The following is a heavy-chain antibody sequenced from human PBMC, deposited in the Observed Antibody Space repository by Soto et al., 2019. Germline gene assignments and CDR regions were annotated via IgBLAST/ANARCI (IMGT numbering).Heavy chain of an antibody. V-gene: IGHV1-8*01. CDR2: MNPNSGNT. Sequence: ASVKGSCKAAGYTFTSYDINWVRQATGQGLEWMGWMNPNSGNTGYAQNFQGRVSMTRNTSISTAYMELSSLRSDDTAVYYCARLYYSSGSYAQDYWGQGTLVTVSS. D-gene: IGHD3-10*01. J-gene: IGHJ4*02. CDR3: ARLYYSSGSYAQDY. CDR1: GYTFTSYD.